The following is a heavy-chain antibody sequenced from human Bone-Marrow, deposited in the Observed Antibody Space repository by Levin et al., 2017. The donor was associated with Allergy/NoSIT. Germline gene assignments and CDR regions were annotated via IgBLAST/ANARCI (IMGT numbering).Heavy chain of an antibody. CDR2: LSGAGGST. CDR1: GFTFSNYA. CDR3: AKGEMGVDY. D-gene: IGHD5-24*01. Sequence: PGGSLRLSCAASGFTFSNYAMNWVRQGPGKGLEWVSSLSGAGGSTYYADSVKGRFTISRDNSKNTLYLQMNSLRAEDTAVYYCAKGEMGVDYWGQGTLVTVSS. J-gene: IGHJ4*02. V-gene: IGHV3-23*01.